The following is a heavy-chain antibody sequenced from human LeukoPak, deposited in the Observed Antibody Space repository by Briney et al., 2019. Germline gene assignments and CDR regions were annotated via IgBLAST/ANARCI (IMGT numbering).Heavy chain of an antibody. V-gene: IGHV4-34*01. CDR3: ARGVTLDY. Sequence: SETLSLTCAVYGGSFSGYYWSWIRQPPGKGLEWIGEINHSGSTNYNPSLKSRVTISVDTSKNQFSLKLSSVTAADTAVYYCARGVTLDYWGQGTLDTVSS. CDR1: GGSFSGYY. CDR2: INHSGST. J-gene: IGHJ4*02.